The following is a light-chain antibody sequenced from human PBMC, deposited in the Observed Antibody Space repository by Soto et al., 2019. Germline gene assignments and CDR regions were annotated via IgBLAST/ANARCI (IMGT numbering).Light chain of an antibody. V-gene: IGKV1-39*01. CDR1: QNVATY. CDR3: QQSYSTPYT. Sequence: DIQMTQSPSSLSASIGDRVTISCRASQNVATYLHWYQQKPGKAPKLLIYLASTLQSGVPSRFSGSGSGTDFTLTISSLQPEDVAAYFCQQSYSTPYTFGRGTKLEIK. CDR2: LAS. J-gene: IGKJ2*01.